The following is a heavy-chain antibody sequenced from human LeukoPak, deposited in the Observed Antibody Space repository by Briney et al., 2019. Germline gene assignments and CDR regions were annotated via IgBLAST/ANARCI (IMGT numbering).Heavy chain of an antibody. CDR3: ASGARLVLRSSWYNYAEYSQH. Sequence: ASVKVSCKASGYTFTSYAMHWVRQAPGQRLEWMGWINAGNGNTKYSQKFQGRVTVTRDTSASTAYMELSSLGSEDTAVYYCASGARLVLRSSWYNYAEYSQHWGQGTLVTVSS. V-gene: IGHV1-3*01. CDR1: GYTFTSYA. CDR2: INAGNGNT. J-gene: IGHJ1*01. D-gene: IGHD6-13*01.